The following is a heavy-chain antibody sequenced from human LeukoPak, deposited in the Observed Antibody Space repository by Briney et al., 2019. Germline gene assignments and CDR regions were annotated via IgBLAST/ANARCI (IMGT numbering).Heavy chain of an antibody. Sequence: SETLSLTCTVSGGSISSYYWSWIRQPPGKGLEWIGYIYYSGSTNYSPSLKSRFIISVDTSKNQFPLKLSSVTAADTAVYCCARVREQLFGFDIWGQGTMVTVSS. CDR2: IYYSGST. J-gene: IGHJ3*02. V-gene: IGHV4-59*01. CDR1: GGSISSYY. D-gene: IGHD1-26*01. CDR3: ARVREQLFGFDI.